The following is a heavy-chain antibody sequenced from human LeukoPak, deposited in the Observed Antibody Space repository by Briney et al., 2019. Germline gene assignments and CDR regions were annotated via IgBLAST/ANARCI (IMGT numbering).Heavy chain of an antibody. Sequence: TGGSLRLSCAASGFTFSSYWMSWVRQAPGKGLEWVANIKQDGSEKYYVDSVKGRFTISRDNAKNSLYLQMNSLRAEDTAVYYCARVGTTEPRMDNYYGMDVWGQGTTVTVSS. CDR3: ARVGTTEPRMDNYYGMDV. CDR1: GFTFSSYW. D-gene: IGHD4-11*01. V-gene: IGHV3-7*01. CDR2: IKQDGSEK. J-gene: IGHJ6*02.